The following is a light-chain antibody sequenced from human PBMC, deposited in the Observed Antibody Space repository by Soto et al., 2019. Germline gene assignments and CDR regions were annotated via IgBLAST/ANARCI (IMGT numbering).Light chain of an antibody. CDR2: GAS. CDR3: EHYFGAPWS. V-gene: IGKV1-27*01. CDR1: QVINNY. J-gene: IGKJ1*01. Sequence: DIQMTQSPSSLSASVGDRVTITCRASQVINNYLAWYQQKPGRAPQLLIYGASTWHSGVPSRFSGSGSGIDLTLTISSLQPEDVATYFCEHYFGAPWSFGQGTKVEIK.